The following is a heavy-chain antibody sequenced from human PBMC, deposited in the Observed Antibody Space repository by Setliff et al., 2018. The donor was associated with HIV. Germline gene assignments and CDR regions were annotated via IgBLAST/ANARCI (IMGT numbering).Heavy chain of an antibody. J-gene: IGHJ3*02. V-gene: IGHV4-4*08. Sequence: SETLSLTCTVSGGPMSGYYWSWLRQSPVKGLEWIGYIYSSGTTNYNPSFKSRVSISLDTSRGQFSLMLSSVTAADTAIYYCAKYWRASGTYVFDIWGLGTMVTVSS. CDR3: AKYWRASGTYVFDI. CDR1: GGPMSGYY. CDR2: IYSSGTT. D-gene: IGHD2-15*01.